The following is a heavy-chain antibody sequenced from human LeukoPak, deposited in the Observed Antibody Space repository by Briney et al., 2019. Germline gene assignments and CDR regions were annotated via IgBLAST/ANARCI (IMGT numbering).Heavy chain of an antibody. CDR2: IYYSGST. J-gene: IGHJ3*02. CDR1: GGSISSSSYY. Sequence: PSETLSLTCTVSGGSISSSSYYWGWIRQPPGKGLEWIGSIYYSGSTYYNPSLKSRVTISVDTSKNQFSLKLSSVTAADTAVYYCARGETGYDILTGSRLNDAFDIWGQGTMVTVSS. CDR3: ARGETGYDILTGSRLNDAFDI. D-gene: IGHD3-9*01. V-gene: IGHV4-39*01.